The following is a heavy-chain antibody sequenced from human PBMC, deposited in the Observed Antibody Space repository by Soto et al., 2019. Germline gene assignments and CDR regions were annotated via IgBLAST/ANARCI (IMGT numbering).Heavy chain of an antibody. CDR1: GFGFSSYA. Sequence: GGSLRLSCAASGFGFSSYAMSWVRQAPGKGLEWVSALSGSSDNTYYADSVKGRFTISRDNSKNTLYLQMNSLRAEDTAVYYCAKNGYGSDVLWWFGPWGQG. CDR3: AKNGYGSDVLWWFGP. D-gene: IGHD5-12*01. J-gene: IGHJ5*02. V-gene: IGHV3-23*01. CDR2: LSGSSDNT.